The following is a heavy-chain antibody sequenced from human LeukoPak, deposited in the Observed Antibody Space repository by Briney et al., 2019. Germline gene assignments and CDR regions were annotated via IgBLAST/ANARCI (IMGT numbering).Heavy chain of an antibody. J-gene: IGHJ5*02. CDR2: IIPIFGTA. CDR3: ARVPPNDFWSGLYWFDP. Sequence: SVKVSCKASGGTFSSYAISWVRQARGQGLEWMGRIIPIFGTANYAQKFQGRVTITTDESTSTAYMELSSLRSEDTAVYYCARVPPNDFWSGLYWFDPWGQGTLVTVSS. D-gene: IGHD3-3*01. V-gene: IGHV1-69*05. CDR1: GGTFSSYA.